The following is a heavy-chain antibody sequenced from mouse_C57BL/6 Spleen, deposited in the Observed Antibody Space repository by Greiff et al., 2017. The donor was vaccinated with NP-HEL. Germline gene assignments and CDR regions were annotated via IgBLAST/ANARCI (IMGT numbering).Heavy chain of an antibody. D-gene: IGHD3-2*02. CDR2: ISSGSSTL. V-gene: IGHV5-17*01. CDR3: ARGLRLLFDY. J-gene: IGHJ2*01. Sequence: EVMLVESGGGLVKPGGSLKLSCAASGFTFSDYGLHWVRQAPEKGLEWVAYISSGSSTLYYADTVKGRFTISRDNAKNTLFLQMTSLRSEDTAMYYCARGLRLLFDYWGQGTTLTVSS. CDR1: GFTFSDYG.